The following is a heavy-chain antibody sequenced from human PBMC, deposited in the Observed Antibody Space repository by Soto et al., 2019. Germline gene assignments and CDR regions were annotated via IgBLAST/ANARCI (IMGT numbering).Heavy chain of an antibody. D-gene: IGHD3-22*01. J-gene: IGHJ4*02. CDR3: AGDLGYYDSSGYFDS. CDR1: GFTFSDYY. Sequence: PGGSLRLSCAASGFTFSDYYMSWIRQAPGKGLEWFSYISSSGDIIYYADSVKGRFTISRDNAKNSLYLQMNSLRAEDTAAYYCAGDLGYYDSSGYFDSWGLGTLVTVSS. CDR2: ISSSGDII. V-gene: IGHV3-11*01.